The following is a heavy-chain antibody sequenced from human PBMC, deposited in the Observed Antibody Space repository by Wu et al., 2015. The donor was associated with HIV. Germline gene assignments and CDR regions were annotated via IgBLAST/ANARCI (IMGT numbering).Heavy chain of an antibody. Sequence: QVQLVQSGAEVKKPGSSVKVSCKASGDTFSSYAINWVRQAPGQGLEWMGRIIPIFRTANYAQKFQGRVTISADESTSTAYMELSSLRSEDTAVYYCARDSPADCGGDCSLDYWGQGTLVTVSS. CDR2: IIPIFRTA. CDR3: ARDSPADCGGDCSLDY. J-gene: IGHJ4*02. CDR1: GDTFSSYA. V-gene: IGHV1-69*13. D-gene: IGHD2-21*02.